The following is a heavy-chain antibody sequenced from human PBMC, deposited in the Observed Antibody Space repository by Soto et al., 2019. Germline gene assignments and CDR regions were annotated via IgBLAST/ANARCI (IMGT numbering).Heavy chain of an antibody. D-gene: IGHD6-25*01. CDR3: AKLTSIKMAAPAY. CDR2: VSPNNGNT. V-gene: IGHV1-18*04. CDR1: GCTFTSYD. J-gene: IGHJ4*03. Sequence: ASVKVSCKASGCTFTSYDISWVRQAPGQGLECMGWVSPNNGNTSYTEKFQGRVSMTADTSTTTAYMELTSLTSDDTAIHYCAKLTSIKMAAPAYWGQGTLVTVSS.